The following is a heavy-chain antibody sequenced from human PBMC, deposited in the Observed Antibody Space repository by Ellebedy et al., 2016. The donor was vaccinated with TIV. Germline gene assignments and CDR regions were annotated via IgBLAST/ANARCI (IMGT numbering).Heavy chain of an antibody. Sequence: GGSLRLXXAASGFTFSSYAMSWVRQAPGKGLEWVSAISGSGGSTYYADSVKGRFTISRDNSKNTLYLQMNSLRAEDTAVYYCANLGGIVAPSGRSWFDPWGQGTLVTVSS. CDR2: ISGSGGST. V-gene: IGHV3-23*01. CDR1: GFTFSSYA. J-gene: IGHJ5*02. D-gene: IGHD2-15*01. CDR3: ANLGGIVAPSGRSWFDP.